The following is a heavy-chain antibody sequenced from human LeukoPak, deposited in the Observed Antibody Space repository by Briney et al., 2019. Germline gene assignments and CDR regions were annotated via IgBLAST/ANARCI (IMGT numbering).Heavy chain of an antibody. V-gene: IGHV1-18*01. J-gene: IGHJ4*02. CDR2: ISAYNGNT. D-gene: IGHD6-13*01. Sequence: ASVKVSCKASGYTFTSYGISWVRQAPGQGLEWMGWISAYNGNTNYAQKFQGRVTIARDTSASTAYMELSSLRSEDTAVYYRARVGAAAGPYYFDYWGQGTLVTVSS. CDR3: ARVGAAAGPYYFDY. CDR1: GYTFTSYG.